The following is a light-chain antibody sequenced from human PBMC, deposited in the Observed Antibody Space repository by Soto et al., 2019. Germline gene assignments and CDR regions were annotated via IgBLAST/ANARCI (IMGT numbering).Light chain of an antibody. V-gene: IGLV1-47*01. CDR3: AAWDDSLSGRV. Sequence: QSVLTQPPSASGTPGQRVTISCSGSSSNTGSNYVYWYQQLPGTAPKLLIDTNNQRPSGVPDRFSGSKSGTSASLAISGLRSEDEANYYCAAWDDSLSGRVFGGWTQLTVL. CDR2: TNN. CDR1: SSNTGSNY. J-gene: IGLJ2*01.